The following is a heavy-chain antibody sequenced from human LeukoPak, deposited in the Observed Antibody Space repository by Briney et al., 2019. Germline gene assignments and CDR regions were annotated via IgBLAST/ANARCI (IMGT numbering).Heavy chain of an antibody. CDR2: IYSSGST. V-gene: IGHV4-59*08. CDR3: ARHPEGMDV. J-gene: IGHJ6*02. CDR1: GGSISSYY. Sequence: PSETLSLTCTVSGGSISSYYWSWIRQPPGEGLEWIGYIYSSGSTNYNPSLKSRVTISVDTSKNQFSLKLSSVTAADTAVYYCARHPEGMDVWGQGTTVTVSS.